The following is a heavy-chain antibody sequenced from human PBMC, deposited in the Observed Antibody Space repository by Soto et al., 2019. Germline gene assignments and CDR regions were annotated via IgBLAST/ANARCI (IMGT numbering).Heavy chain of an antibody. V-gene: IGHV3-53*01. CDR1: GLTVSGKKY. J-gene: IGHJ3*01. CDR3: ASWHEREHAYDV. Sequence: LRLSCAAFGLTVSGKKYVAWVRQAPGKGLEWVSALYDVDGSFYADSVKGRFTTSSDSSKTTVYLQMNGLRPDDTAVYYCASWHEREHAYDVWGQGTTVTVSS. CDR2: LYDVDGS. D-gene: IGHD1-1*01.